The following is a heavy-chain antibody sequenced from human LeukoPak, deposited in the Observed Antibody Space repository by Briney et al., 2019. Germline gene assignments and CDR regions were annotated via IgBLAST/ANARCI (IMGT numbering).Heavy chain of an antibody. D-gene: IGHD3-10*01. CDR1: GFTFSSYG. CDR3: TTAQGRTDYYGMDV. J-gene: IGHJ6*04. V-gene: IGHV3-33*01. CDR2: IWYDGSNK. Sequence: PGGSLRLSCAASGFTFSSYGMHWVRQAPGKGLEWVAVIWYDGSNKYYADSVKGRFTISRDNSKNTLYLQMNSLKTEDTAVYYCTTAQGRTDYYGMDVWGKGTTVTVSS.